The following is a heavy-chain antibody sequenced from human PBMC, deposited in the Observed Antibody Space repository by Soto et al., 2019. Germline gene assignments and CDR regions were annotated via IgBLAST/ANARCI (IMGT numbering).Heavy chain of an antibody. D-gene: IGHD3-3*02. J-gene: IGHJ4*02. V-gene: IGHV3-53*02. Sequence: EVQLVETGGGLIQPGGSLRLSCAASGFSVRTNYMSWVRQAPGKGLEWVSVFESGGSIYYADSVKGRFIISRDYAKNTGYLQMNSLRADDTAVYYCGGAGVTPHFFDYWGQGTLVTVSS. CDR1: GFSVRTNY. CDR3: GGAGVTPHFFDY. CDR2: FESGGSI.